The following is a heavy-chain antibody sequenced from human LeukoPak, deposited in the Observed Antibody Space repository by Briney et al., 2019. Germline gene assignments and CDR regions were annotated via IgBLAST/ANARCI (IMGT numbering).Heavy chain of an antibody. Sequence: PGGSLRLSCAASGFTFSRYGMSCVRQAPGKGLEWVSAISGSGGRTYYADSVKGRFTISRDNSKNTLYLQMNSLRAEDTAVYYCARSSPGYCSGGSCSTTLDYWGQGTLVTVSS. J-gene: IGHJ4*02. CDR1: GFTFSRYG. CDR3: ARSSPGYCSGGSCSTTLDY. CDR2: ISGSGGRT. V-gene: IGHV3-23*01. D-gene: IGHD2-15*01.